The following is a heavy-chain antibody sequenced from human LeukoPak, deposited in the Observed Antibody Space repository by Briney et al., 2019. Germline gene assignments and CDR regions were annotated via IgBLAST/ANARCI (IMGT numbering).Heavy chain of an antibody. CDR2: INHSGST. CDR3: ARARGYSYGYGFYFDY. Sequence: SETLSLTCAVYGESFSGYYWSWIRQPPGKGLEWIGEINHSGSTNYNPSLKSRVTISVDTSKNQFSLKLSSVTAADTAVYYCARARGYSYGYGFYFDYWGQGTLVTVSS. CDR1: GESFSGYY. D-gene: IGHD5-18*01. J-gene: IGHJ4*02. V-gene: IGHV4-34*01.